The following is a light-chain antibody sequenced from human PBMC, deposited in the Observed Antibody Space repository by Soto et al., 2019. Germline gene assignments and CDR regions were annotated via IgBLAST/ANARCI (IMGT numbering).Light chain of an antibody. CDR1: QSVGSF. CDR2: DTS. Sequence: EIVLKQSPSTLSLSPGERATLSCRASQSVGSFLAWYQQKPGQAPRLLIYDTSTRATGIPARFSGSGSGTDFTLTISSLEPEDFAVYYCQQYGSSSTWTFGQGTKVDI. V-gene: IGKV3-11*01. CDR3: QQYGSSSTWT. J-gene: IGKJ1*01.